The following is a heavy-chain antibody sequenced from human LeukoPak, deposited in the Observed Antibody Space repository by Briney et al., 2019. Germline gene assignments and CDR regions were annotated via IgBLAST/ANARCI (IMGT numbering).Heavy chain of an antibody. CDR2: IDARGST. CDR1: GGSITSYY. D-gene: IGHD3-9*01. CDR3: ARRNYDILTGYYQGGHYYYYYTDV. Sequence: SETLSLTCTVSGGSITSYYWSWTRQPPGKGLEWIGYIDARGSTDYNPSLKSRVTISVDTSKNQFSLKLSSVTAADTAVYYCARRNYDILTGYYQGGHYYYYYTDVWGKGTTVTVSS. V-gene: IGHV4-4*09. J-gene: IGHJ6*03.